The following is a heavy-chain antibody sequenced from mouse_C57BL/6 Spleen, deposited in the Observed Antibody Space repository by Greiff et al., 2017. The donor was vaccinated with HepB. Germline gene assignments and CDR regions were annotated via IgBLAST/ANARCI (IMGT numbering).Heavy chain of an antibody. CDR2: IHPNSGST. CDR3: AEGGGQRYAMDY. CDR1: GYTFTSYW. J-gene: IGHJ4*01. V-gene: IGHV1-64*01. Sequence: QVQLKQPGAELVKPGASVKLSCKASGYTFTSYWMHWVKQRPGQGLEWIGMIHPNSGSTNYNEKFKSKATLTVDKSSSTAYMQLSSLTSEDSAVYYCAEGGGQRYAMDYWGQGTSDTVSS. D-gene: IGHD3-3*01.